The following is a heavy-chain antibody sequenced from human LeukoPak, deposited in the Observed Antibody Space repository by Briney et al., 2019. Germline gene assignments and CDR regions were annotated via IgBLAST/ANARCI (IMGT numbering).Heavy chain of an antibody. CDR2: IGAYNGNT. V-gene: IGHV1-18*01. Sequence: GASVKVSCKASGYTFTSYGISWVRQAPGQGLEWMGWIGAYNGNTNYAQKLQGRVTMTTDTSTSTAYMELRSLRSDDTAVYYCARDPDYYGSGSYYPPGDWGQGTLVTVSS. CDR3: ARDPDYYGSGSYYPPGD. CDR1: GYTFTSYG. J-gene: IGHJ4*02. D-gene: IGHD3-10*01.